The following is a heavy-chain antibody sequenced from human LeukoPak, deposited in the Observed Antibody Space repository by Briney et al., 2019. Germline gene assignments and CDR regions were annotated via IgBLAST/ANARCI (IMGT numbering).Heavy chain of an antibody. CDR1: GYTFTTYG. V-gene: IGHV1-18*01. Sequence: ASVKVSCKASGYTFTTYGLSWVRQAPGQGLEWLGWISTYDDNIKYAQNLQGRLTLTIDTSTSTAYMELRSLTSDDTAVYYCARETYSNILTGTDYWGPGTLVTVSS. CDR3: ARETYSNILTGTDY. CDR2: ISTYDDNI. D-gene: IGHD3-9*01. J-gene: IGHJ4*02.